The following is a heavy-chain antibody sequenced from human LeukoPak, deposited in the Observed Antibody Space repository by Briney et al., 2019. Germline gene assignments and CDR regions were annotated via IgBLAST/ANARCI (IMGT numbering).Heavy chain of an antibody. CDR1: GFTFSSYE. Sequence: GGSLRLSCAASGFTFSSYEMNWVRQAPGKGLEWVSYISSSGSTIYYADSVKGRFTISRDNAKNSLYLQMNSLRAEDTAVYYCARVTTVAGSEYYFDYWGQGTLVTVSS. V-gene: IGHV3-48*03. J-gene: IGHJ4*02. CDR3: ARVTTVAGSEYYFDY. CDR2: ISSSGSTI. D-gene: IGHD6-19*01.